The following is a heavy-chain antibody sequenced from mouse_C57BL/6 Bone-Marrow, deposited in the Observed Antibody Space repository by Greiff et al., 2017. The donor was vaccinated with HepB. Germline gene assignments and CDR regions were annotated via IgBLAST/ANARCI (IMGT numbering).Heavy chain of an antibody. CDR1: GYTFTDYE. V-gene: IGHV1-15*01. Sequence: QVQLKQSGAELVRPGASVTLSCKASGYTFTDYEMHWVKQTPVHGLEWIGAIDPETGGTAYNQKFKGKAILTADKSSSTAYMELRSLTSEDSAVYYCTTLYGNDYAMDYWGQGTSVTVSS. J-gene: IGHJ4*01. CDR3: TTLYGNDYAMDY. CDR2: IDPETGGT. D-gene: IGHD2-1*01.